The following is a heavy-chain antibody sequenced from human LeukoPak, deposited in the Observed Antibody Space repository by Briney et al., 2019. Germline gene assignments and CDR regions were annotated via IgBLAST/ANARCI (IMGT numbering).Heavy chain of an antibody. CDR2: ISGSDGII. CDR1: GFTFSDYY. CDR3: AKDLSSSGRSYYFDY. V-gene: IGHV3-11*04. J-gene: IGHJ4*02. Sequence: PGGSLRLSCAASGFTFSDYYMSWIRQAPGKGLEWISYISGSDGIIYYTDSVRGRFTISRDNAKKSLYLQMNSLTAEDTAVYCCAKDLSSSGRSYYFDYWGQGTLVTVSS. D-gene: IGHD6-13*01.